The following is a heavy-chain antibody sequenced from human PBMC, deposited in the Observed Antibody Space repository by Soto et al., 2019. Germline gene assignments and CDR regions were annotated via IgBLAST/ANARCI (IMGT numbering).Heavy chain of an antibody. CDR2: IYWDDDT. D-gene: IGHD4-17*01. J-gene: IGHJ5*02. V-gene: IGHV2-5*02. CDR1: GFSLTTRGVG. Sequence: QITLKESGPTLVQPTQTLTLTCTFSGFSLTTRGVGVGWIRQPPGKPLEWLALIYWDDDTRYSPSLKSRLAITKDTSKNQVVLTMSNIDPADTGTYFCAHRTTTVTWWFDPWGQGTLVTVSS. CDR3: AHRTTTVTWWFDP.